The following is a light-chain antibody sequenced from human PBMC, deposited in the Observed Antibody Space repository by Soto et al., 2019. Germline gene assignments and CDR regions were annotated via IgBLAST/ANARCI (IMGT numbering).Light chain of an antibody. CDR1: QSVSSSY. Sequence: EIVMTQSPVALSVSPGERVTLSCRASQSVSSSYLAWYQQKPGQAPRLLIYGASSRATGIPDRFSGSGSGTDFTLTISRLEPEDFAVYYCQQYGSSPYTFGQGTKLEIK. J-gene: IGKJ2*01. CDR2: GAS. CDR3: QQYGSSPYT. V-gene: IGKV3-20*01.